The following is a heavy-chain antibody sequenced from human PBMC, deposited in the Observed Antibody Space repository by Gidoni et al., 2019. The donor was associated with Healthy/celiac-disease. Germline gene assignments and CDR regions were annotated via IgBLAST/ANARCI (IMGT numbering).Heavy chain of an antibody. D-gene: IGHD5-18*01. CDR2: NRYCGRNK. Sequence: QWQLVESGGGVVQPGGSLRLPSAAPAFTFSSYGMHWVCQAPGKRLEWVAFNRYCGRNKFYSESVKVRFTISRYNSKNTVYLQMYSLIAEDTAVYYCSKGPKELWFFHWFDPWGQGTLVTVSS. V-gene: IGHV3-30*02. CDR3: SKGPKELWFFHWFDP. J-gene: IGHJ5*02. CDR1: AFTFSSYG.